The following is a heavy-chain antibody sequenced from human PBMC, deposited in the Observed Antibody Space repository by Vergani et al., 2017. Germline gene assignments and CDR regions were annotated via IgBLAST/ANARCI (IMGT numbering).Heavy chain of an antibody. CDR3: ARDPTNSGYDFEGGLGGPQDYHYYYMDV. Sequence: QVQLLQSGAEVKRPGSSVKVSCKASGGTFSSYAFSWVRQAPGQGLEWIGGIIPIFRTSNYAQKFQGRVTLTADESTSTAYMELSSLRSEDTAVYFCARDPTNSGYDFEGGLGGPQDYHYYYMDVWGKGTTVTVSS. D-gene: IGHD5-12*01. V-gene: IGHV1-69*01. CDR1: GGTFSSYA. J-gene: IGHJ6*03. CDR2: IIPIFRTS.